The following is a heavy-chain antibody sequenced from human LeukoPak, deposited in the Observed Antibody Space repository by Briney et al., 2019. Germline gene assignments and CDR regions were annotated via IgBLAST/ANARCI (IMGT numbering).Heavy chain of an antibody. V-gene: IGHV4-59*01. J-gene: IGHJ6*03. D-gene: IGHD3-10*01. CDR1: GGSISSYC. CDR2: IYYSGST. Sequence: PSETLSLTCTVSGGSISSYCWSWTRQPPGKGLEWIGYIYYSGSTNYNPSLKSRVTISVDTSKNQFSLKLSSVTAADTAVYYCARARGYYYMDVWGKGTTVTVSS. CDR3: ARARGYYYMDV.